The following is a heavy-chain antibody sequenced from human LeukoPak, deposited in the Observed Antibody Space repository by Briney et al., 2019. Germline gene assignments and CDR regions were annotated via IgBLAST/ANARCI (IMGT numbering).Heavy chain of an antibody. V-gene: IGHV4-59*01. CDR1: GGSISSYY. J-gene: IGHJ4*02. Sequence: PSETLSPTCTVSGGSISSYYWSWIRQPPGKGLEWIGYIYYSGSTNYNPSLKSRVTISVDTSKNQFSLKLSSVTAADTAVYYCARDRWDYDYVWGSYRYSPYFDYWGQGTLVTVSS. D-gene: IGHD3-16*02. CDR2: IYYSGST. CDR3: ARDRWDYDYVWGSYRYSPYFDY.